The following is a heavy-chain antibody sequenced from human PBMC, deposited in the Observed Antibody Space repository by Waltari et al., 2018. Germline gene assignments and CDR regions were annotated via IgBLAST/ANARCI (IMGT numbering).Heavy chain of an antibody. V-gene: IGHV4-39*07. D-gene: IGHD3-16*02. CDR1: SGAISSRGYY. CDR2: IYYSGHT. Sequence: QLQLQESGPGLVKPSETLSLTCTVSSGAISSRGYYWGWIRQPPGKGLEWMGSIYYSGHTYYNPSLKNLVTISVDTSKNQFSLKVTSVTAADTAVYYCAKVWKNYRTDYWGQGTLVTVSS. CDR3: AKVWKNYRTDY. J-gene: IGHJ4*02.